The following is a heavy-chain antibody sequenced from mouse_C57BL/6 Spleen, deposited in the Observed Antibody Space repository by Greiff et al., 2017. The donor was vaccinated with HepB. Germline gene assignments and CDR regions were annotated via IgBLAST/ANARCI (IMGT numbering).Heavy chain of an antibody. CDR3: ARRGTGTWYFDV. CDR1: GYTFTNYW. CDR2: IYPGGGYT. D-gene: IGHD4-1*01. V-gene: IGHV1-63*01. Sequence: QVQLKQSGAELVRPGTSVKMSCKASGYTFTNYWIGWAKQRPGHGLEWIGDIYPGGGYTNYNEKFKGKATLTADKSSSTAYMQFSSLTSEDSAIYYCARRGTGTWYFDVWGTGTTVTVSS. J-gene: IGHJ1*03.